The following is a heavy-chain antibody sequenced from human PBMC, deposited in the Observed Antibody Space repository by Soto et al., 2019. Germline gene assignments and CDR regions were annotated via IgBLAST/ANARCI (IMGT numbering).Heavy chain of an antibody. Sequence: ASVKVSCKASGGTFSSYAISWVRQAPGQGLEWMGGIIPIFGTANYAQKFQGRVTITADESTSTAYMELSSLRSEDTAVYYCAYGEGITPLFFPLYWGQGTLVTVSS. V-gene: IGHV1-69*13. CDR1: GGTFSSYA. CDR3: AYGEGITPLFFPLY. CDR2: IIPIFGTA. J-gene: IGHJ4*02. D-gene: IGHD3-10*01.